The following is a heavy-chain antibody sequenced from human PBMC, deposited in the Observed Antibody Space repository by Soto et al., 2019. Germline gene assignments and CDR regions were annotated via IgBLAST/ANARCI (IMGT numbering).Heavy chain of an antibody. D-gene: IGHD4-17*01. CDR1: VSTFSSYA. CDR2: IIPIFGTA. CDR3: ARGEGVYAVTPKNGMDV. J-gene: IGHJ6*02. Sequence: QVQLVQSGAEVKKAGSSVKVSCKASVSTFSSYASSWVRQAPGQGPELMGGIIPIFGTANSAQKFQGRVKITADESTSTAYMELRSLRSEDTAVYYCARGEGVYAVTPKNGMDVWGQGTTVTVSS. V-gene: IGHV1-69*01.